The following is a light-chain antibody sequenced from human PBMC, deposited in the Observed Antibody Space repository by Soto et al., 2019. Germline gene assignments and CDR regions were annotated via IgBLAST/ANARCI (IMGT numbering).Light chain of an antibody. V-gene: IGKV3-20*01. Sequence: EIVLTQSPGTLSLSPGERATLSCRASQSVSSSYLAWYQQKPGQAPRPLIYGASSRAIGIPDRFSGSGSGTDFTLTISRLEPADFAVYYCQQYGSSLWTFGQGTKVEIK. CDR3: QQYGSSLWT. J-gene: IGKJ1*01. CDR1: QSVSSSY. CDR2: GAS.